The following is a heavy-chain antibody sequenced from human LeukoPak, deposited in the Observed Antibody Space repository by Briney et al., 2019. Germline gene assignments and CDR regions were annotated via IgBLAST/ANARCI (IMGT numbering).Heavy chain of an antibody. CDR1: GYTFTSYD. CDR3: ARARPGPDYLDDDY. J-gene: IGHJ4*02. Sequence: ASVKVSCKASGYTFTSYDINWVRQATGQGLEWMGWMNPNSGNTGYAQKFQGRVTMTRNTSISTAYMELSSLRSEDTAVYYCARARPGPDYLDDDYWGQGTLVTASS. D-gene: IGHD5-12*01. V-gene: IGHV1-8*01. CDR2: MNPNSGNT.